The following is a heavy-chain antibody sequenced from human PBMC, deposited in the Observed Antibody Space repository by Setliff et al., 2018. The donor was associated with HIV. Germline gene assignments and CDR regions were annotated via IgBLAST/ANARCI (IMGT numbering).Heavy chain of an antibody. CDR1: GYTFTAYY. CDR3: ARGTDFWSGSSNFDY. V-gene: IGHV1-2*02. CDR2: INPNSGGT. D-gene: IGHD3-3*01. J-gene: IGHJ4*02. Sequence: ASVKVSCKAYGYTFTAYYMHWVRQAPGQGLEWMGWINPNSGGTNYAQKFRGRVTMTRDTSINTAHMYLSSLRSDDTAIYFCARGTDFWSGSSNFDYWCQGTQVTVSS.